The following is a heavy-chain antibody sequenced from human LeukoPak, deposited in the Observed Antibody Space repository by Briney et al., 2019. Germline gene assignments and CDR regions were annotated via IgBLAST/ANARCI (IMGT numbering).Heavy chain of an antibody. Sequence: SVKVSCKASGGTFSSYAISWVRQAPGQGLEWMGGIIPIFGTANYAQKFQGRVTITADESTSTAYMELSSLRSEDTAVYYCAREEDCSSTSCYSGIWFDPWDQGTLVTVSS. CDR3: AREEDCSSTSCYSGIWFDP. CDR1: GGTFSSYA. V-gene: IGHV1-69*13. D-gene: IGHD2-2*01. J-gene: IGHJ5*02. CDR2: IIPIFGTA.